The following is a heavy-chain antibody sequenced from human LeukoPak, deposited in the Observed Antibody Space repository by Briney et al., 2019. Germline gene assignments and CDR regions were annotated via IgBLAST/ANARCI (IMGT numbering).Heavy chain of an antibody. CDR1: GFTFSNYA. CDR2: ISGSGRST. V-gene: IGHV3-23*01. Sequence: GGSLRPSCAAAGFTFSNYAMSWGRQAPGGGLGWVSAISGSGRSTYYADSVKGRFTISTDNSKNTLYLQMNSLRAEDTAVYYCAKYTSPEHLVDYWGQGTLVAVSS. J-gene: IGHJ4*02. CDR3: AKYTSPEHLVDY. D-gene: IGHD6-6*01.